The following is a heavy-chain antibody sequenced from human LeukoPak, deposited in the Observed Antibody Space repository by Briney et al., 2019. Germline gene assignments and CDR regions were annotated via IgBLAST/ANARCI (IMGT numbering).Heavy chain of an antibody. V-gene: IGHV1-18*01. D-gene: IGHD3-10*01. CDR1: GYTFTSYC. Sequence: GASVKVSCKSSGYTFTSYCISWVRQAPGQGLEWMGWISAYNGNTNYAQKRQGRVTITTDTSTSTAYMEMRRLRSDDTAVYYCARDLSFGAGRGVGYWGQGTLVTVSS. CDR2: ISAYNGNT. J-gene: IGHJ4*02. CDR3: ARDLSFGAGRGVGY.